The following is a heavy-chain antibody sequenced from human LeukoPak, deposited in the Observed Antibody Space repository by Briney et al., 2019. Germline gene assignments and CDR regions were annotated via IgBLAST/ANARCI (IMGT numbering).Heavy chain of an antibody. J-gene: IGHJ4*02. CDR3: ARIRGENPGHWSGGSCYSDY. D-gene: IGHD2-15*01. CDR2: INHSGST. V-gene: IGHV4-34*01. CDR1: GVSFSGYY. Sequence: TSETLSLTCAVYGVSFSGYYWSWIRQPPGKGREWVGEINHSGSTNYNPPLKRRVTISVDTSKNQFSLKLSSVTAADTAVYYCARIRGENPGHWSGGSCYSDYWGQGTMVTVSS.